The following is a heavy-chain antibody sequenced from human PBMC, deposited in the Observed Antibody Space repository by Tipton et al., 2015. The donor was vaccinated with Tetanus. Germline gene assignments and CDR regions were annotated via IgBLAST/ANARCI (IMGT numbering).Heavy chain of an antibody. CDR3: ARTTGFYPYYFYMDV. J-gene: IGHJ6*03. V-gene: IGHV4-59*01. CDR1: GSSISSYY. CDR2: ISYSGNP. Sequence: TLSLTCTVSGSSISSYYWSWIRQPPGKGLEWIGHISYSGNPDHNPSLKSRVTISLDTSKNQFSLTLRSVTAADTAVYYCARTTGFYPYYFYMDVWVKGTTFIVSS. D-gene: IGHD1-1*01.